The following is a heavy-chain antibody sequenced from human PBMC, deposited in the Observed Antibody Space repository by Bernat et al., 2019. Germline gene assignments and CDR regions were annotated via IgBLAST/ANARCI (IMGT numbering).Heavy chain of an antibody. CDR3: ARERGRCDFWSGYGDYYYYDMDV. Sequence: VQLVESGGGVVQPGRSLRLSCAASGFTFSSYWMSWVRQAPGKGLEWVANIKQDGSEKYYVDSVQGRFTISRDNQQNSLYLQMSSLRAEDTAVYYCARERGRCDFWSGYGDYYYYDMDVWGQGTTVTVSS. CDR2: IKQDGSEK. D-gene: IGHD3-3*01. J-gene: IGHJ6*02. V-gene: IGHV3-7*03. CDR1: GFTFSSYW.